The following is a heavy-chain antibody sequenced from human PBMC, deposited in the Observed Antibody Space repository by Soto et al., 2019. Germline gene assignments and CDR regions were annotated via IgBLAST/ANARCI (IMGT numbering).Heavy chain of an antibody. D-gene: IGHD3-16*01. CDR2: ISGSGGRT. J-gene: IGHJ4*02. CDR1: GFTFINQA. CDR3: ATRGPQYYFDY. V-gene: IGHV3-23*01. Sequence: GGSLRLSCAASGFTFINQAMSWVRQAPGKGLEWVSSISGSGGRTNYADSVKGRFTISRDNSKNTLYLQMNSLRAEDTAVYYCATRGPQYYFDYWGQGTLVTVSS.